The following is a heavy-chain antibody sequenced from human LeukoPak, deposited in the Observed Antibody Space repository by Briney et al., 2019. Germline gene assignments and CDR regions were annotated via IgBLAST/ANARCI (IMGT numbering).Heavy chain of an antibody. V-gene: IGHV4-59*01. CDR2: IFYTGST. Sequence: SETLSLTCAVYGGSLSDYYWSWIRQPPGKGLEWIGYIFYTGSTNYNPSLKSRVTISVLTSKNRFSLKLSSVTAADTAVYYCATLTGGDDAFDIWGQGTMVTVSS. J-gene: IGHJ3*02. CDR3: ATLTGGDDAFDI. CDR1: GGSLSDYY. D-gene: IGHD4-23*01.